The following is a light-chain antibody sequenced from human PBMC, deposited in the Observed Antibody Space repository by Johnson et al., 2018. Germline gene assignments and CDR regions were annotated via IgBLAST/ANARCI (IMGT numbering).Light chain of an antibody. CDR1: SSNIGNNY. Sequence: QSVLTQPPSVSAAPGQKVTISCSGSSSNIGNNYVSWYQQLPGTDPKLLIYENNKRPSGIPDRFSGSKSGTSATLGITGPQTGDEADYYCGTWDSSLSAGNVFGTGTKVTVL. V-gene: IGLV1-51*02. J-gene: IGLJ1*01. CDR2: ENN. CDR3: GTWDSSLSAGNV.